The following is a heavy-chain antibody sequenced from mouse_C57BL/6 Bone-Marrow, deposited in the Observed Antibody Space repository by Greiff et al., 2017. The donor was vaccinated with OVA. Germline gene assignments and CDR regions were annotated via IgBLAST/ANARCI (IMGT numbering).Heavy chain of an antibody. CDR2: IRSKSNNYAT. D-gene: IGHD1-1*01. V-gene: IGHV10-1*01. CDR3: VRQGDYYGSSSYFDY. J-gene: IGHJ2*01. CDR1: GFSFNTYA. Sequence: EVQLQESGGGLVQPKGSLKLSCAASGFSFNTYAMNWVRQAPGKGLEWVVRIRSKSNNYATYYADSVKDRFTISRDDSESMLYLQMNNLKTDDTAMYYCVRQGDYYGSSSYFDYWGQGTTLTVSS.